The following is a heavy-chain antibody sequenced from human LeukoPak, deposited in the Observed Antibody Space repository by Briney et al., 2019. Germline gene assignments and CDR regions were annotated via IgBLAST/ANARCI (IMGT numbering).Heavy chain of an antibody. CDR1: GGSFSGYY. CDR2: INHSGST. CDR3: ARAGIAGTTFDY. J-gene: IGHJ4*02. V-gene: IGHV4-34*01. D-gene: IGHD1-1*01. Sequence: SETLSLTCAVYGGSFSGYYWSWIRQPPGKGLEWIGEINHSGSTNYNPSLKSRVTISVDTSKNQFSLKLSSVTAADTAVYYCARAGIAGTTFDYWGQGTLVTVSS.